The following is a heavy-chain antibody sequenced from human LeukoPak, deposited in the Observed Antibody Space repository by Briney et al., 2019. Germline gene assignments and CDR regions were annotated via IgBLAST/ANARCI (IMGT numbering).Heavy chain of an antibody. V-gene: IGHV3-23*01. Sequence: GGPLRLSCAASGFTFSSYAMSWVRQAPGKGLEWVSGISDSGDRAHYADSVKGRFTISRDNSKNTLYLQMNSLRAEDTAVYFCAKQTTGYSGSGVDYWGQGTLVTVSS. CDR1: GFTFSSYA. CDR3: AKQTTGYSGSGVDY. CDR2: ISDSGDRA. D-gene: IGHD3-10*01. J-gene: IGHJ4*02.